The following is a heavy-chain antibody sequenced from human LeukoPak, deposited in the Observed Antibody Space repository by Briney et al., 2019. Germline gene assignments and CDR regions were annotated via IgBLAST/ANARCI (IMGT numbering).Heavy chain of an antibody. J-gene: IGHJ4*02. CDR1: GGSISSGNY. CDR2: IYTSGST. Sequence: SETLSLTCTVSGGSISSGNYWYWIRQPAGKGLEWIGHIYTSGSTNYNPSLKSRVTISLDTSKNQFSLKLTSVTAADTAVYYCTRGRGIWGQGTLVTVSS. CDR3: TRGRGI. D-gene: IGHD3-10*01. V-gene: IGHV4-61*09.